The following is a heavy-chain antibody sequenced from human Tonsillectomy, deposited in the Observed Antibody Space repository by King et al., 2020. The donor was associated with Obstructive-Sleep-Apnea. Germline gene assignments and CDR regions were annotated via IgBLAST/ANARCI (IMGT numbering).Heavy chain of an antibody. J-gene: IGHJ4*02. D-gene: IGHD4-17*01. CDR2: IYSGGST. CDR3: ARDPLPGGDYGNAGAGDDFDY. Sequence: VQLVESGGGLVQPGGSLRLSCAASGFTVSSNYMSWVRQAPGKGLEWVSVIYSGGSTYYADSVKGRFTISRDNSKNTLYLQMNSLRAEDTAVYYCARDPLPGGDYGNAGAGDDFDYWGQGTLVTVSS. V-gene: IGHV3-66*01. CDR1: GFTVSSNY.